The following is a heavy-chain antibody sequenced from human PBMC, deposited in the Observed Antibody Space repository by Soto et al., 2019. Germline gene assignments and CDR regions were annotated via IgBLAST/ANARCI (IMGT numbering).Heavy chain of an antibody. J-gene: IGHJ4*02. Sequence: GGSLRLSCSASGFTFSSYAMHWVRQAPGKGLEYVSAISSNGGSTYYADSVKGRFSISRDNSKNTLYLQMSSLRAEDTAVYYCVKDVAPPGYSSGWYGEGYYFDYWGQGTLVTVSS. CDR1: GFTFSSYA. V-gene: IGHV3-64D*08. D-gene: IGHD6-19*01. CDR3: VKDVAPPGYSSGWYGEGYYFDY. CDR2: ISSNGGST.